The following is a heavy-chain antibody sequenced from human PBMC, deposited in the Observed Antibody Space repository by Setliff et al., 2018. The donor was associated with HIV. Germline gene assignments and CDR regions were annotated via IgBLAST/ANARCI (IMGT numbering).Heavy chain of an antibody. CDR1: GGSFSNYY. D-gene: IGHD5-12*01. J-gene: IGHJ4*02. Sequence: SETLSLTCTVYGGSFSNYYTNWIRQPPGKGLEWIGELSPSGTTRSNPSLQSRVTISLDTSNNQFSLKLSSVTAAGTAVYYCAREVEEVEMATIGLDYWGQGTLVTVSS. CDR3: AREVEEVEMATIGLDY. V-gene: IGHV4-34*01. CDR2: LSPSGTT.